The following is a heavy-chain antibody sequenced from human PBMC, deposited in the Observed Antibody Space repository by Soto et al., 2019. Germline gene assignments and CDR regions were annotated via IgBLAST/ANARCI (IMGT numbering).Heavy chain of an antibody. J-gene: IGHJ5*02. Sequence: SETLSLTCAVYGGSFSGYYWSWIRQPPGKGLEWIGEINHSGSTNYNPSLKSRVTISVDTSKNQFSLKLSSVTAADTAVYYCARNIGRAAAGSFDPWGQGTLVTVSS. D-gene: IGHD6-13*01. V-gene: IGHV4-34*01. CDR2: INHSGST. CDR3: ARNIGRAAAGSFDP. CDR1: GGSFSGYY.